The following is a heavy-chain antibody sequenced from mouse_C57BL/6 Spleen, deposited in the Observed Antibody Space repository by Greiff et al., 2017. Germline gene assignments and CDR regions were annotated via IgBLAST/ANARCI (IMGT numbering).Heavy chain of an antibody. CDR2: IDPSDSET. V-gene: IGHV1-52*01. D-gene: IGHD1-1*01. CDR3: ARDGSSYRYFDY. J-gene: IGHJ2*01. Sequence: QVQLQQPGAELVRPGSSVKLSCKASGYTFTSYWMHWVKQRPIQGLEWIGNIDPSDSETHYNQKFKDKATLTVDKSSSTAYMQLSSLTSEDSAVYYYARDGSSYRYFDYWGQGTTLTVSS. CDR1: GYTFTSYW.